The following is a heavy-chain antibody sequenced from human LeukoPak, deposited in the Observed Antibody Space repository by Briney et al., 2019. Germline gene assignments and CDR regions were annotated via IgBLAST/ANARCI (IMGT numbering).Heavy chain of an antibody. D-gene: IGHD3-22*01. J-gene: IGHJ4*02. CDR3: ARGLYYYDSSGSTVGRYDY. Sequence: GASVKVSCKASGYTFTSYDINWVRQATGQGLEWMGWMNPNSGNTGYAQKFQGRVTMTRNTSISTAYMELSSMRSEDTAVYYCARGLYYYDSSGSTVGRYDYWGQGTLVTVSS. V-gene: IGHV1-8*01. CDR1: GYTFTSYD. CDR2: MNPNSGNT.